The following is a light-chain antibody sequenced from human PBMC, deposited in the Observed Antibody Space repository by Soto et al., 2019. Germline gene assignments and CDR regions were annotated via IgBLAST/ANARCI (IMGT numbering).Light chain of an antibody. V-gene: IGKV1-5*01. Sequence: DIQVTQSPSTLSASVGDRVTITCRASQSISSWLAWYQQKPGKAPKLLIYDASSLESGVPSRFSGSGSGTEFTLTISGLQPDDFATYYCQQYNSYSYTFGQGTKVDIK. CDR3: QQYNSYSYT. CDR2: DAS. CDR1: QSISSW. J-gene: IGKJ2*01.